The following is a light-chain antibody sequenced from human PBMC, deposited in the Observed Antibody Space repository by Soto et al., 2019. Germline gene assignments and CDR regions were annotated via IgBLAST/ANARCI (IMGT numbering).Light chain of an antibody. CDR1: QSISSW. J-gene: IGKJ1*01. CDR2: DAS. Sequence: DIQMTQSPSTLSASVGDRVTITCRASQSISSWLAWYQQKPGKAPTLLIYDASSLESGVPSRFSGSGSGTEFTLTISSLQPDDFATYYCQQYNSYWTFGQGTKVDI. V-gene: IGKV1-5*01. CDR3: QQYNSYWT.